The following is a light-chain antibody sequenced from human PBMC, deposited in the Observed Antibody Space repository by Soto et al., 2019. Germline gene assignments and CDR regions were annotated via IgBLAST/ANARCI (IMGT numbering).Light chain of an antibody. J-gene: IGLJ3*02. CDR1: SSDIGTYT. CDR3: ASWDDNLNGGV. V-gene: IGLV1-44*01. CDR2: TDY. Sequence: QSALTQPASVSGSPGQSITISCTGTSSDIGTYTVNWYQQLPGTAPKLLIYTDYQRPSGVPDRFSGSKSGTSASLAINGLHSEDEADYYCASWDDNLNGGVFGGGTKVTVL.